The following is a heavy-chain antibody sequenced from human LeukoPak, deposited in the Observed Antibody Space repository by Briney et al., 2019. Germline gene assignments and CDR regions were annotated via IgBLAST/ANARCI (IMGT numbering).Heavy chain of an antibody. CDR3: AKVGAYGDYARHDY. J-gene: IGHJ4*02. CDR2: NYHSGET. V-gene: IGHV4-38-2*01. CDR1: GYSISTGYY. D-gene: IGHD4-17*01. Sequence: PSETLSLTCAVSGYSISTGYYWGWIRQPPGKGLEWIGNNYHSGETYYNPSLKSRVTRSADASKNQFSLKLSSVTAADTAVYYCAKVGAYGDYARHDYWGQGTLVTVSS.